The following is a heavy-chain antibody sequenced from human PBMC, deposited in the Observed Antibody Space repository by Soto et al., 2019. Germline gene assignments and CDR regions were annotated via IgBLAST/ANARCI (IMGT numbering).Heavy chain of an antibody. CDR2: ISAYIGNT. CDR1: GSTFTRYG. CDR3: AKALIKLWCRSGVL. J-gene: IGHJ4*02. V-gene: IGHV1-18*03. Sequence: QVQLVQAGAEVKKPGASVKCSCTAYGSTFTRYGISWVRQAPGQGLEWMGWISAYIGNTNFAKKIQGRVTMTTDTSMSTVYMVRRCLISDVMAVYYLAKALIKLWCRSGVLWGQGT. D-gene: IGHD5-18*01.